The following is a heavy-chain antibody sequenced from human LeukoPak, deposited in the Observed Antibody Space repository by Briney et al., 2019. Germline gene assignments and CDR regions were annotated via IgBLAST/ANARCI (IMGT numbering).Heavy chain of an antibody. Sequence: GESLRISCKGCGYSFTSYWISWVRQMPGKGLEWMGRIDPSDSYTNYSPSFQGHVTISADKSISTAYLQWSSLKASDTAMYYCARHLLRYFDWFHYGMDVWGKGTTVTVSS. J-gene: IGHJ6*04. V-gene: IGHV5-10-1*01. D-gene: IGHD3-9*01. CDR3: ARHLLRYFDWFHYGMDV. CDR2: IDPSDSYT. CDR1: GYSFTSYW.